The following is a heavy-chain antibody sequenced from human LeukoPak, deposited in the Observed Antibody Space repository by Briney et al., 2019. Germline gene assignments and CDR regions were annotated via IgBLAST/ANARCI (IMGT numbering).Heavy chain of an antibody. CDR3: TSRIAAAGTGIYFDY. CDR2: IKSKTDGGTT. V-gene: IGHV3-15*01. CDR1: GFTFSNAW. Sequence: GGSLRLSCAASGFTFSNAWMSWVRQAPGKGLEWVGRIKSKTDGGTTDYAAPVKGRFTISRDDSKNTLYLQMNSLKTEDTAVYYCTSRIAAAGTGIYFDYWGQGTLVTVSS. J-gene: IGHJ4*02. D-gene: IGHD6-13*01.